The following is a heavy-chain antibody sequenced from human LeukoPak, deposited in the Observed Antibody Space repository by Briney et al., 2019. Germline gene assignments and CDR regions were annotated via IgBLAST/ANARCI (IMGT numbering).Heavy chain of an antibody. J-gene: IGHJ4*02. CDR1: GGSFSGYY. Sequence: SETLSLTCVVNGGSFSGYYWSWIRQPPGKWLEWLGEIDQSGTTNYNPSLKSRVDISIDTSKKQFSLTLTSMTAADTAVYYCARVPHYYFGYGYFDTWGQGTRVTVSS. V-gene: IGHV4-34*01. CDR2: IDQSGTT. D-gene: IGHD3/OR15-3a*01. CDR3: ARVPHYYFGYGYFDT.